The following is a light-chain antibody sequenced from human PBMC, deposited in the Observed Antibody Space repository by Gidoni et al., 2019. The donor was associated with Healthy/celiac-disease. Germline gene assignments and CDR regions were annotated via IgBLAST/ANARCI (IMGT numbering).Light chain of an antibody. V-gene: IGKV3-11*01. J-gene: IGKJ5*01. CDR1: RSVSDY. CDR3: QQRRNWPPIT. Sequence: VLTQSPATLSLSPGERATLSCRASRSVSDYLAWYQQKPGQAPRLLIYDASNRATGIPARFSGSGSGTDFTLTISSLEPEDFAVYYCQQRRNWPPITFGQGTRLE. CDR2: DAS.